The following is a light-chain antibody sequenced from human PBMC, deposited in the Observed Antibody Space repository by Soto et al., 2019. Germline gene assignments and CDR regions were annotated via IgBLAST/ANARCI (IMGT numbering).Light chain of an antibody. CDR2: WAS. CDR1: QSVLYSSNNKNY. J-gene: IGKJ1*01. Sequence: DIVMTQSPDSLAVSLGERATINCKSSQSVLYSSNNKNYLAWYQQKPGQPPKLLIYWASTRESGVPDRFSGRGSGTDFTFTISSLQAEDVAVYYCQKYYRTPGPWPFGQGTKVEIK. CDR3: QKYYRTPGPWP. V-gene: IGKV4-1*01.